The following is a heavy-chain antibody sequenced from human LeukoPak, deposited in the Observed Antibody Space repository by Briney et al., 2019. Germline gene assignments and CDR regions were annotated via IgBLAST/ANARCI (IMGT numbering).Heavy chain of an antibody. J-gene: IGHJ5*02. Sequence: SETLSLTCTVSGGSISSYYWSWIRQPAGKGLEWIGRIYTSGSTNYNPSLKSRVTISVDKSKNQFSLKLSSVTAADTAVYYCARESSQITGTTRARKNSFDPWGQGTLVTVSS. D-gene: IGHD1-7*01. CDR3: ARESSQITGTTRARKNSFDP. CDR2: IYTSGST. V-gene: IGHV4-4*07. CDR1: GGSISSYY.